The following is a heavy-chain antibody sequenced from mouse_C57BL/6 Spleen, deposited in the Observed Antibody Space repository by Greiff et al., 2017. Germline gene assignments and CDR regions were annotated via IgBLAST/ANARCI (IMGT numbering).Heavy chain of an antibody. CDR1: GYTFTSYC. J-gene: IGHJ3*01. CDR2: IDPSDSYT. CDR3: ASELGGDGFGY. D-gene: IGHD4-1*01. Sequence: QVHVKQPGAELVMPGASVKLSCKASGYTFTSYCMHWVKQRPGQGLEWIGEIDPSDSYTNYNQKFKGKSTLTVDTSSSPAYMQLSSLTSEDSAVYDCASELGGDGFGYWGKGALVTVDA. V-gene: IGHV1-69*01.